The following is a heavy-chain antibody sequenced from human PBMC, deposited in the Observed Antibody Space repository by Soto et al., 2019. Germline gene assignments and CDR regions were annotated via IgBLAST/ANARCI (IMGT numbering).Heavy chain of an antibody. Sequence: ASVKVSCKASGYSLTNYAIHWVRQAPGQRLEWMGWINAGNGDTRYSQKFQGTVTIARDTAASTAYMELSSLTSEDTAVYFCARGAASGWSFDYWGLGTLVTGSS. CDR1: GYSLTNYA. CDR3: ARGAASGWSFDY. D-gene: IGHD6-19*01. CDR2: INAGNGDT. V-gene: IGHV1-3*01. J-gene: IGHJ4*02.